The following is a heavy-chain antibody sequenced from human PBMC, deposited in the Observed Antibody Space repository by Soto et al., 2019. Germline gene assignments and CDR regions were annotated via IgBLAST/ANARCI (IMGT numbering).Heavy chain of an antibody. J-gene: IGHJ6*02. CDR2: IWYDGSNK. CDR3: ARDGGSGSSSYYYYGMDV. V-gene: IGHV3-33*01. CDR1: GFTFSSYG. D-gene: IGHD3-10*01. Sequence: QVQLVESGGGVVQPGRSLRLSCAASGFTFSSYGMHWVRQAPGKGLEWVAVIWYDGSNKYYADSVKGRFTISRDNSKNTPYLQMNSLRAEDTAVYYCARDGGSGSSSYYYYGMDVWGQGTTVTVSS.